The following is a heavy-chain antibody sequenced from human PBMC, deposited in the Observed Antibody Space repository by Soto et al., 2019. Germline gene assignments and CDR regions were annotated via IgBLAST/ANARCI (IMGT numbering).Heavy chain of an antibody. V-gene: IGHV3-74*01. CDR2: ISGDGTTI. CDR3: AREDYGLLTGYYKDH. D-gene: IGHD3-9*01. CDR1: GFHFISYW. Sequence: EVQLVESGGDSVQPGGSLRLSCAASGFHFISYWRHWVRHTPGKGLERVSRISGDGTTIYYAHSVTGRFTTSRDNAKNTLSLQMSGLGAEDTAVYYCAREDYGLLTGYYKDHWGQGTLVSVSS. J-gene: IGHJ4*02.